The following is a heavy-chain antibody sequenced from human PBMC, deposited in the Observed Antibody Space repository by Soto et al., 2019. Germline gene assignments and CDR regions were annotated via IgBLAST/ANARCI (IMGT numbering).Heavy chain of an antibody. D-gene: IGHD2-2*01. CDR2: IKSKTDGGTT. CDR3: TPDPGYCSSTSCYDAFDI. CDR1: GFTFSNAW. V-gene: IGHV3-15*01. Sequence: GGSLRLSCAASGFTFSNAWMSWVRQAPGKGLEWVGRIKSKTDGGTTDYAAPVKGRFTISRDDSKNTLYLQMNSLKTEDTSVYYCTPDPGYCSSTSCYDAFDIWGQGTMVTVSS. J-gene: IGHJ3*02.